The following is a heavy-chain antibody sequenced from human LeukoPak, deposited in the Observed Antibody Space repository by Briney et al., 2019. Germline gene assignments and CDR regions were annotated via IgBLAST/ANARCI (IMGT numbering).Heavy chain of an antibody. CDR3: ARSTAEENWFDP. CDR2: ISYDGSNK. J-gene: IGHJ5*02. CDR1: GFTFSSYA. D-gene: IGHD2-8*02. Sequence: GGSLRLSCAASGFTFSSYAMHWVRQAPGKGLEWEAVISYDGSNKYYADSVKGRFTISRDNSKNTLYLQMNSLRAEDTAVYYCARSTAEENWFDPWGQGTLVTVSS. V-gene: IGHV3-30-3*01.